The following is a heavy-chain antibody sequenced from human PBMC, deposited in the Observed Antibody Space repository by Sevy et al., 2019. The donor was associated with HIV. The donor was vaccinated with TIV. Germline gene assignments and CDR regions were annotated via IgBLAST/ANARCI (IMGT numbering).Heavy chain of an antibody. D-gene: IGHD3-10*01. V-gene: IGHV3-33*01. Sequence: GGSLRLSCAASGFTFSSYGMHWVRQAPGKGLEWVAVIWYDGSNKYYADSVKGRFTISRDNSKNTLYLQMYSLRAEDTAVYYCARDQGYYYGSGSSSPYYGMDVWGQGTTVTVSS. CDR3: ARDQGYYYGSGSSSPYYGMDV. CDR1: GFTFSSYG. J-gene: IGHJ6*02. CDR2: IWYDGSNK.